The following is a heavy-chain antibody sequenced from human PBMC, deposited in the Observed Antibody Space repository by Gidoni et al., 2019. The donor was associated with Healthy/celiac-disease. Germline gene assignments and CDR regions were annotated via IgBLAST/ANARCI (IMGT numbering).Heavy chain of an antibody. Sequence: QVQLVESGGGLVKPGGSLRLSCAASGFNFRAYYMSWSRPAPGKGREWVSYIRSSGSTIYYADSVKGRFTISRDNAKNSLYLQMNSLRAEDTAVYYCARDERYSSSWYERWSPSAEYFQHWGQGTLVTVSS. J-gene: IGHJ1*01. D-gene: IGHD6-13*01. CDR1: GFNFRAYY. V-gene: IGHV3-11*01. CDR2: IRSSGSTI. CDR3: ARDERYSSSWYERWSPSAEYFQH.